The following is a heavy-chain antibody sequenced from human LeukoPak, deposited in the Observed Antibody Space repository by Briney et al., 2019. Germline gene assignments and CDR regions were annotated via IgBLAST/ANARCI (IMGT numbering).Heavy chain of an antibody. CDR1: GYSISGGYY. CDR3: ARDQTYSGSGIYTYFDY. Sequence: MTSETLSLTCTVSGYSISGGYYWGWIRQPPGKGLEWIGTIYHGGSTYYNPSLESRVTISLDTSKNHFSLNLTSVTAADTAVYYCARDQTYSGSGIYTYFDYWGQGILVTVST. D-gene: IGHD3-10*01. CDR2: IYHGGST. V-gene: IGHV4-38-2*02. J-gene: IGHJ4*02.